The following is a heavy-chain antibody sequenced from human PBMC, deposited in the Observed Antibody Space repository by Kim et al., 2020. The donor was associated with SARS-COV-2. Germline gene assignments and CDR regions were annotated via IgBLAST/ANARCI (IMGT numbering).Heavy chain of an antibody. CDR2: GT. Sequence: GTKSAEKFQGRVTMTRDTSISTAYMELNRLRSDDAAVYFCARRIEWGGFDYWGQGTLVTVSS. J-gene: IGHJ4*02. D-gene: IGHD5-12*01. CDR3: ARRIEWGGFDY. V-gene: IGHV1-2*02.